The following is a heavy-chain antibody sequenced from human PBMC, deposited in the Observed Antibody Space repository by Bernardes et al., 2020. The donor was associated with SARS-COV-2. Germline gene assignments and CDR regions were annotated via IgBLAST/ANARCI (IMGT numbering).Heavy chain of an antibody. D-gene: IGHD3-3*01. J-gene: IGHJ5*02. V-gene: IGHV4-59*08. CDR2: IYPYNGRT. Sequence: SETLSLSCTVSGDSVTDYHWNWVRQPPGQGLEWIGYIYPYNGRTGYNPSLKSRVTMSVDTSLNRFSLKLSSVTAADTAVYYCARRHTIFNWFDPWDQGTQVTVSS. CDR3: ARRHTIFNWFDP. CDR1: GDSVTDYH.